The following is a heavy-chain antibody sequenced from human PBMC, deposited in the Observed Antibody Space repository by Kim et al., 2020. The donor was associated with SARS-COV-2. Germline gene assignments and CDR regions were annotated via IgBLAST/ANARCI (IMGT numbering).Heavy chain of an antibody. CDR1: GYTFTSYD. CDR3: ATGYIWGSYRPFDY. J-gene: IGHJ4*02. CDR2: MNPNSSNT. D-gene: IGHD3-16*02. Sequence: ASVKVFCKASGYTFTSYDINWVRQATGQGLEWMGWMNPNSSNTGYAQKFQGRVTMTRNTSISTAYMELSSLRSEDTAVYYCATGYIWGSYRPFDYWGQGTLVTVSS. V-gene: IGHV1-8*01.